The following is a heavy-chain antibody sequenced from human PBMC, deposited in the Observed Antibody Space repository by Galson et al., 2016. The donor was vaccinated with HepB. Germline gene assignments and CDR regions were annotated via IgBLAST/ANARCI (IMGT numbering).Heavy chain of an antibody. Sequence: TLSLTCTVSGASIRSSSFCWGWIRHHPGKGLEWIGYSYFSGSTYYNPSLKSRVTISLDTSDNQFSLKLNSVNAADTAVYHCAAVRTNMVPTVVDRWGQGILVTVSS. V-gene: IGHV4-31*03. CDR1: GASIRSSSFC. CDR3: AAVRTNMVPTVVDR. D-gene: IGHD4/OR15-4a*01. CDR2: SYFSGST. J-gene: IGHJ5*02.